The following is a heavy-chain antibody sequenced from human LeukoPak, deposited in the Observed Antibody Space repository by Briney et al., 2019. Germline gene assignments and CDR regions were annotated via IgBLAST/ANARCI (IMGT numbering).Heavy chain of an antibody. CDR1: GGSLSSGGYY. CDR2: IYYSGST. CDR3: ARKESGQLVRGAFDI. J-gene: IGHJ3*02. V-gene: IGHV4-31*03. D-gene: IGHD6-6*01. Sequence: SQTLSLTCTVPGGSLSSGGYYWSWIRQHPGKGLEWIGYIYYSGSTYYNPSLKSRVTISVDTSKNQFSLKLSSVTAADTAVYYCARKESGQLVRGAFDIWGQGTMVTVSS.